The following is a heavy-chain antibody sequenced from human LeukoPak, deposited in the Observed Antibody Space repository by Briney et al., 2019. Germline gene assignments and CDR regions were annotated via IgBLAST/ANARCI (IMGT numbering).Heavy chain of an antibody. Sequence: GRSLRLSCAASGFTFSSYAMHWVRQAPGKGLEWAAVISYDGSNKYYADSVKGRFTISRDNSKNTLYLQMNGLRAEDTAVYYCAREVGDDYGLDYWGQGTLVTVSS. J-gene: IGHJ4*02. CDR1: GFTFSSYA. CDR3: AREVGDDYGLDY. CDR2: ISYDGSNK. V-gene: IGHV3-30-3*01. D-gene: IGHD4-17*01.